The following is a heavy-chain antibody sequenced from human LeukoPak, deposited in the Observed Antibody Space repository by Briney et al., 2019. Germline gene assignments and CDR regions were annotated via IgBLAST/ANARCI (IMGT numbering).Heavy chain of an antibody. V-gene: IGHV1-18*01. CDR3: ARALVLMDFDI. CDR2: ISAYNGNT. Sequence: ASETVSCKASGYTFTSEGGSWVGQAPGQGLEWMGWISAYNGNTNYAQKLQGRVTMTTDTSTSPAYMELRSLRSDDTAVYYCARALVLMDFDIWGQGTMVTVSS. J-gene: IGHJ3*02. D-gene: IGHD2-8*01. CDR1: GYTFTSEG.